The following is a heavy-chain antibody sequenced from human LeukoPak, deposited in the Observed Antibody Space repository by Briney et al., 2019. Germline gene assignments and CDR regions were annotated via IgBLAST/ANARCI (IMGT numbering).Heavy chain of an antibody. CDR3: ARDPEGVDSSSHFDY. V-gene: IGHV1-46*01. CDR1: GYTFTSYY. J-gene: IGHJ4*02. Sequence: ASVKVSCKASGYTFTSYYMHRVRQAPGQGLEWMGIINPSGGSTSYAQKFQGRVTMTRDTSTSTVYMELSSLRSEDTAVYYCARDPEGVDSSSHFDYWGQGTLVTVSS. CDR2: INPSGGST. D-gene: IGHD6-13*01.